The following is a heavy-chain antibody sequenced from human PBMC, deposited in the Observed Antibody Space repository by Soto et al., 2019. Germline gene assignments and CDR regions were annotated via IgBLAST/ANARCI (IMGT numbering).Heavy chain of an antibody. CDR2: IKSKTDGGTT. Sequence: EVQLVESGGGLVKPGGSLRLSCAVSGFTFDKVWMNWVRQAPGKGLEWVGRIKSKTDGGTTDYAAPVKGRFTISRDDSKNMLYLQMNSLKTEDTGMYSCTTGRDDLLYWGQGTLVTVSS. D-gene: IGHD1-26*01. V-gene: IGHV3-15*07. CDR1: GFTFDKVW. J-gene: IGHJ4*02. CDR3: TTGRDDLLY.